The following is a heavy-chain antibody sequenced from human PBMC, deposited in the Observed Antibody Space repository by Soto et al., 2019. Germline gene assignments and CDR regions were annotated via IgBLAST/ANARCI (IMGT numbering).Heavy chain of an antibody. Sequence: SETLSLTCTVSSDSMRGYFWSWIRQPPGEGLEWIGYIFYSGSTSYNPSLKSRVTISIDTSRNQFSLNLTSVTAADTAVYYCARYSSSSCHPAYCFDYWGQGTLVTVSS. V-gene: IGHV4-59*01. D-gene: IGHD2-15*01. J-gene: IGHJ4*02. CDR3: ARYSSSSCHPAYCFDY. CDR2: IFYSGST. CDR1: SDSMRGYF.